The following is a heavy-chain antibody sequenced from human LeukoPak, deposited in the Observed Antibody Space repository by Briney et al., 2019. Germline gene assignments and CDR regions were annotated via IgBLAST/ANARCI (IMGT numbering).Heavy chain of an antibody. Sequence: SETLSLTCTVSGGSISSGDYYWSWIRQPPGKGLEWIGYIYYSGSTYYNPSLKSRVTISVDTSKNQFSLKLSSVTAADTAVYYCARQEPAVTYYSDSSGYYYAAFDIWGQGTMVTVSS. J-gene: IGHJ3*02. D-gene: IGHD3-22*01. CDR1: GGSISSGDYY. CDR2: IYYSGST. CDR3: ARQEPAVTYYSDSSGYYYAAFDI. V-gene: IGHV4-30-4*01.